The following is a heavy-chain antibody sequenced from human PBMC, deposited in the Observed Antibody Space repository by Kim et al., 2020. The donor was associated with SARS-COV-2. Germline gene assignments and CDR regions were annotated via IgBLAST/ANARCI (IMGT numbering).Heavy chain of an antibody. V-gene: IGHV1-2*02. CDR2: INPNSGDT. CDR3: APSPDGSGTKDY. Sequence: ASVKVSCKASGYTFMDYYMHWVRQAPGQGLEWMGWINPNSGDTNYAQKFQGRVTMTRDTSISTAYMELSSLRSDDTAVYFCAPSPDGSGTKDYWGQGTLVTVSS. J-gene: IGHJ4*02. D-gene: IGHD3-10*01. CDR1: GYTFMDYY.